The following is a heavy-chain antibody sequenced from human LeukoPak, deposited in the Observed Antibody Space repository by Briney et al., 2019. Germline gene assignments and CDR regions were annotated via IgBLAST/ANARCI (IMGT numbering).Heavy chain of an antibody. J-gene: IGHJ4*02. CDR2: VNPNNGDT. Sequence: ASVKVSCKASGYTFTGHYMHWVRQAPGQGLEWVGLVNPNNGDTKYAQKFRGRVTMTRDTSVSTAYMELSRLRSDDTAVYYCARDSRVTNGDYWGQGTLVTVSS. CDR3: ARDSRVTNGDY. V-gene: IGHV1-2*02. CDR1: GYTFTGHY. D-gene: IGHD3-10*01.